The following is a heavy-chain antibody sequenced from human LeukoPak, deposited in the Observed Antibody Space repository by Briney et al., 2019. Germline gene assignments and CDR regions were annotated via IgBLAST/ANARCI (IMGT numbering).Heavy chain of an antibody. V-gene: IGHV4-59*08. CDR1: GGSFSGYY. Sequence: SETLSLTCAVYGGSFSGYYWSWVRQPPGKGLEWIGYIYYSGSTNYNPSLKSRVTISVDTSKNQFSLKLSSVTAADTAVYYCARHTAFDIWGQGTMVTVSS. CDR3: ARHTAFDI. CDR2: IYYSGST. J-gene: IGHJ3*02.